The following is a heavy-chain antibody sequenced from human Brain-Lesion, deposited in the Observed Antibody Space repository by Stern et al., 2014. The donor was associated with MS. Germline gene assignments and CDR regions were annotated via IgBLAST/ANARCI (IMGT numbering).Heavy chain of an antibody. Sequence: VQLVESGGGLVKPGGSLRLSCAASGFIFSDYYMSWIRQAPGKGLEWVSYIGRSGDSIYYADSVKGRFTISRDNGKNSLYLQMNSLRAEDTAVYYCARGPRRYYGSESPNTYYYGMDVWGQGTTVTVSS. V-gene: IGHV3-11*01. CDR3: ARGPRRYYGSESPNTYYYGMDV. CDR2: IGRSGDSI. D-gene: IGHD3-10*01. J-gene: IGHJ6*02. CDR1: GFIFSDYY.